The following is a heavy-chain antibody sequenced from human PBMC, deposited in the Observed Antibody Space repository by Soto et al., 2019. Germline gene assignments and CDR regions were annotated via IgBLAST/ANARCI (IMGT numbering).Heavy chain of an antibody. CDR2: ISAYNGDT. Sequence: VQLVQSGAEMKKPGASVKVSCKASGYTFTKYGISWVRQAPGQGLEWMGWISAYNGDTNYAQTLQGRVTMTTDTSTNTAYMALRSLKSDDTAVYFCARDRAIAGTGYWFDPWGQGTLVTVSS. D-gene: IGHD6-13*01. CDR3: ARDRAIAGTGYWFDP. J-gene: IGHJ5*02. V-gene: IGHV1-18*01. CDR1: GYTFTKYG.